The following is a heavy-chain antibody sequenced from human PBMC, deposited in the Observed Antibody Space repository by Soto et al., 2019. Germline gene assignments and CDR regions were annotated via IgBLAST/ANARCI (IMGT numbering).Heavy chain of an antibody. D-gene: IGHD3-10*01. CDR1: GGSISSSSYY. V-gene: IGHV4-39*01. Sequence: SETLSLTCTVSGGSISSSSYYWGWIRQPPGKGLEWIGSIYYSGSTYYNPSLKSRVTISVDTSKNQFSLKLSSVTAADTAVYYCARHPYYGSGSYPYYYYGMDVWGQGTTVT. CDR3: ARHPYYGSGSYPYYYYGMDV. CDR2: IYYSGST. J-gene: IGHJ6*02.